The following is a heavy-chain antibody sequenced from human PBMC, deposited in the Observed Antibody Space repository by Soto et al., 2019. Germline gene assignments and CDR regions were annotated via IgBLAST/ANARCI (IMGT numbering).Heavy chain of an antibody. CDR1: GFTFSTYT. CDR3: AKDMRPDGVWDFDY. CDR2: VSQDGTA. J-gene: IGHJ4*02. V-gene: IGHV3-23*01. Sequence: VQLLDSGGGLAQPGGSLRLSCAASGFTFSTYTMARVRQAPGRGPEWVAGVSQDGTAHYADSVKGRFTISRDNSRDTVYLQMITLRGEDTAVYYCAKDMRPDGVWDFDYWGQGTLVTVSS. D-gene: IGHD4-17*01.